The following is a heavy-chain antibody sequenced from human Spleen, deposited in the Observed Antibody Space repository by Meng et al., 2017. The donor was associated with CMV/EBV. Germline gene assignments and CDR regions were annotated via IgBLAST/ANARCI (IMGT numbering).Heavy chain of an antibody. D-gene: IGHD3-3*01. J-gene: IGHJ6*02. V-gene: IGHV3-11*01. CDR2: ISSSGDTI. Sequence: PGKGLEWVAYISSSGDTIYYADSVKGRFPLSRDNAKNSLYLQMNSLRADDTAVYYCARVRESRPTTIFGVVISQRKRTDYYYHGMDVWGQGTLVTVSS. CDR3: ARVRESRPTTIFGVVISQRKRTDYYYHGMDV.